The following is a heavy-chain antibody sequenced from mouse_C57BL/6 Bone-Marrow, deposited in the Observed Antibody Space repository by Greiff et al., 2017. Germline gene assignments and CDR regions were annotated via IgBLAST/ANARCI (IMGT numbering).Heavy chain of an antibody. V-gene: IGHV5-9-1*02. Sequence: EVKLEESGEGLVKPGGSLKLSCAASGFTFSSYAMSWVRQTPEKRLEWVAYISSGGDYIYYADTVKGRFTISRDNARNTLYLQMSSLKSEDTAMYYCTRDYSKAWFAYWGQGTLVTVSA. CDR2: ISSGGDYI. J-gene: IGHJ3*01. CDR1: GFTFSSYA. D-gene: IGHD2-5*01. CDR3: TRDYSKAWFAY.